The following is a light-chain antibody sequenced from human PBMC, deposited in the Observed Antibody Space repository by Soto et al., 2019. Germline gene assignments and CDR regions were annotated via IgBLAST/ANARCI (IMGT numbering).Light chain of an antibody. Sequence: DIQMTQSPSTLSASVGDRVTITCRASPTISTWLAWYQQKPGKAPKLLMYDASRLESGVPSTFSGSGSGTEFTLTISSRQPDDVATYYCQQYSGYWTFGQGTKVEIK. CDR3: QQYSGYWT. J-gene: IGKJ1*01. CDR2: DAS. CDR1: PTISTW. V-gene: IGKV1-5*01.